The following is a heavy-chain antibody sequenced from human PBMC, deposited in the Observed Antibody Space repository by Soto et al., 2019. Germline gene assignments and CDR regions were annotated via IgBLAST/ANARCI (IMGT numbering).Heavy chain of an antibody. CDR1: GGTFSRHA. CDR3: ARGWGYDSNDYYYAY. Sequence: QVQLVQSGAEVRKPGSSVKVSCKASGGTFSRHAISWVRQAPGQGLEWMGGIIPIFGTANHAQQFQGRVTIIAAESTSTVYMELSRLRSEDTAMYYCARGWGYDSNDYYYAYWGQGTLVIVSS. CDR2: IIPIFGTA. D-gene: IGHD3-22*01. V-gene: IGHV1-69*01. J-gene: IGHJ4*02.